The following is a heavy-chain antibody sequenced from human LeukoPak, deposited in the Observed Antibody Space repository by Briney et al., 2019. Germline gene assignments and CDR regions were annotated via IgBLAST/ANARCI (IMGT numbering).Heavy chain of an antibody. CDR3: ARGGYYYDSSGQRRDAFDI. V-gene: IGHV4-59*01. CDR2: IYYSGST. Sequence: SETLSLTCTVSGGSISSYYWSWIRQPPGKGLEWIGYIYYSGSTNYNPSLKSRVTISVDTSKNQFSLKLSSVTAADTAVYYCARGGYYYDSSGQRRDAFDIWGQGTMVTVSS. J-gene: IGHJ3*02. D-gene: IGHD3-22*01. CDR1: GGSISSYY.